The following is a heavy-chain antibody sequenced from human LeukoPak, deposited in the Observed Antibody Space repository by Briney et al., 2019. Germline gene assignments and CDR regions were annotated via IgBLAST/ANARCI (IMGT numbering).Heavy chain of an antibody. CDR1: GYTFTGYY. Sequence: ASVTVSCKASGYTFTGYYMHWVRQAPGQGLEWMGWINPNSGGTKYAQKFQGRVTLTRDTSLNTAYMEVSSLRSDDTAVYYCARDPYCTRDTSCFSWFDSWGQGTLVTVSS. V-gene: IGHV1-2*02. D-gene: IGHD2-8*02. CDR3: ARDPYCTRDTSCFSWFDS. CDR2: INPNSGGT. J-gene: IGHJ5*01.